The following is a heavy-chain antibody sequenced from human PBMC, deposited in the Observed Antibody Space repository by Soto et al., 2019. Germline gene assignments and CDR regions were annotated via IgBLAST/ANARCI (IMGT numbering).Heavy chain of an antibody. CDR3: ARDKLGHPGDWFDS. D-gene: IGHD3-10*01. V-gene: IGHV1-18*01. Sequence: QAQLVQSGPEVKKPGASVKVSCKASGYSFTTYGISWVRQAPGEGPEWMAWISTPNGDTNYRQRFKGRVTMTTDTSTSTVYMELTGLTSDDTAVYYCARDKLGHPGDWFDSWGQGTLVTVSS. CDR1: GYSFTTYG. J-gene: IGHJ5*01. CDR2: ISTPNGDT.